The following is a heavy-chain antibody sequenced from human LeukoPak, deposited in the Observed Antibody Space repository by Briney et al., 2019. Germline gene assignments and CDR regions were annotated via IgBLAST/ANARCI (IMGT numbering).Heavy chain of an antibody. J-gene: IGHJ4*02. CDR3: ARVGYCSGGSCYNLDY. D-gene: IGHD2-15*01. CDR2: ISSSSSYI. V-gene: IGHV3-21*01. Sequence: GGSLRLSCAASGFTFSSYSMNWVRHAPGKGLEWVSSISSSSSYIYYADSVKGRFTISRDNAKNSLYLQMNSLRAEDTAVYYCARVGYCSGGSCYNLDYWGQGTLVTVSS. CDR1: GFTFSSYS.